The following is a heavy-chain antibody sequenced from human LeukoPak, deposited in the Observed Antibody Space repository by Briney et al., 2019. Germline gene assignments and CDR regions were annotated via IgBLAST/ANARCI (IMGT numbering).Heavy chain of an antibody. V-gene: IGHV1-2*02. D-gene: IGHD5-18*01. CDR2: INPNSGGT. Sequence: GASVKVSCKASGYTFTGYYMHWVRQAPGQGLEWMGWINPNSGGTNYAQKFQGRVTMTRDTSISTAYMELSRLRSDDTAVYYCASTILDTAMVRFHDAFDIWGQGTMVTVSS. CDR3: ASTILDTAMVRFHDAFDI. J-gene: IGHJ3*02. CDR1: GYTFTGYY.